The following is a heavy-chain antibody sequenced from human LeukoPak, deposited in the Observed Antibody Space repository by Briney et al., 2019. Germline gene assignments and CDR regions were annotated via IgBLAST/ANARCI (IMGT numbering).Heavy chain of an antibody. CDR2: ISAYHGNT. D-gene: IGHD6-19*01. Sequence: ASVKVSCKASGYTFTSYGITWVRQAPGQGLEWMGWISAYHGNTNYAQKFQGRVTMTTDTSTSTAYMELRSLRSDDTAVYYCASGYSSGWYYFDYWGQGTLVTVSS. V-gene: IGHV1-18*01. CDR1: GYTFTSYG. CDR3: ASGYSSGWYYFDY. J-gene: IGHJ4*02.